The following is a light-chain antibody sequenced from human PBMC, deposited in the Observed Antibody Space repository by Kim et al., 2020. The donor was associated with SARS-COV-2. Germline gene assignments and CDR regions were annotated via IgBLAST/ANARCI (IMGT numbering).Light chain of an antibody. Sequence: SVAPGKPARIRCGGNNVGSKSLHWYQQKPGQAPVLVIYYDSDRPSGIPERFSGSNSGNTATLAISRVEAGDEADYYCQVWDSRVVFGGGTQLTVL. CDR1: NVGSKS. CDR3: QVWDSRVV. CDR2: YDS. V-gene: IGLV3-21*04. J-gene: IGLJ2*01.